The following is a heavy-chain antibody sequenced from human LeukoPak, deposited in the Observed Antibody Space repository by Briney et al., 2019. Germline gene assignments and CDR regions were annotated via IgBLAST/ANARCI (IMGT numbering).Heavy chain of an antibody. Sequence: GGSLRLSCVASGFTFSSHGMNWVRQAPGKGLEWVSGIIPSGHTTYYADSVRGRFTISRENSRNTVYLQMNSLRAEDTAVYYCARSPFVLLWFGESPGDFDYWGQGTLVTVSS. CDR3: ARSPFVLLWFGESPGDFDY. D-gene: IGHD3-10*01. CDR2: IIPSGHTT. J-gene: IGHJ4*02. V-gene: IGHV3-23*01. CDR1: GFTFSSHG.